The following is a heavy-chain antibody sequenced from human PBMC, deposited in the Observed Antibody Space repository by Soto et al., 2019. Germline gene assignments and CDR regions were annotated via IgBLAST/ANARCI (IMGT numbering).Heavy chain of an antibody. CDR3: ARPRGISMVRGGWFDP. CDR2: IYYSGST. Sequence: SETLSLTCTVSGGSISSYYWSWIRQPPGKGLEWIGYIYYSGSTNYNPSLKSRVTISIDTSKNQFSLNLSSVTAADTAVYYCARPRGISMVRGGWFDPWGQGIPVTVSS. D-gene: IGHD3-10*01. V-gene: IGHV4-59*08. J-gene: IGHJ5*02. CDR1: GGSISSYY.